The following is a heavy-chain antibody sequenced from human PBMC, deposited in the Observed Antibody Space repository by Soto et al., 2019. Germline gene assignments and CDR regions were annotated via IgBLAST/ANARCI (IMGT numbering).Heavy chain of an antibody. D-gene: IGHD3-22*01. V-gene: IGHV3-7*01. CDR3: ARSSGYHDTYPTNRYFHL. Sequence: VGSRKLSRASSGCTFSTCWRSWVRQPPGKGLEWVAKINQDGSEKYYVDSVKVRFTISRDNASNSLYLQVNSLRDDDTAMFYCARSSGYHDTYPTNRYFHLWGQGTLVTVSS. CDR2: INQDGSEK. CDR1: GCTFSTCW. J-gene: IGHJ1*01.